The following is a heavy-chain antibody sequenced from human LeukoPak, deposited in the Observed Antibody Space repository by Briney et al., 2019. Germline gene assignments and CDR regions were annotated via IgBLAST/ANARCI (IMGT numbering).Heavy chain of an antibody. CDR2: INPSGGST. D-gene: IGHD6-13*01. J-gene: IGHJ4*02. CDR1: GYTFTSYY. V-gene: IGHV1-46*01. Sequence: ASVNVSCKASGYTFTSYYMHWVRQAPGQGLEWMGIINPSGGSTSYAQKFQGRVTMTRDMSTSTVYMELSSLRSEDTAVYYCAREEFTRIAAADSFDYWGQGTLVTVSS. CDR3: AREEFTRIAAADSFDY.